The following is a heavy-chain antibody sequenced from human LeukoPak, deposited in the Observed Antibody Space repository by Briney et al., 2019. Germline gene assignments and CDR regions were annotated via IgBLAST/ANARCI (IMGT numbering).Heavy chain of an antibody. J-gene: IGHJ5*02. D-gene: IGHD5-12*01. CDR2: ITASSTTI. CDR3: AKGPGARGHFNWFDT. V-gene: IGHV3-48*03. Sequence: GGSLRLSCAASGFSFSNYEMNWVRQAPGKGLEWISYITASSTTIYYADSVKGRFIISRDNAKNSLYLQMNGLRGEDTAVYYCAKGPGARGHFNWFDTWGQGTLVTVS. CDR1: GFSFSNYE.